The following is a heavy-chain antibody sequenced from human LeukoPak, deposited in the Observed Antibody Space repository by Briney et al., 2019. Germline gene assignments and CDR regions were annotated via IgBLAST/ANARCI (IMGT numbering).Heavy chain of an antibody. Sequence: GGSLRLSCAAPGFPFSSYSMNWVRQAPGKGLEWVSYISASGSNIYYLDSVKGRFTVSRDKAMNSLFLQMDRPRAEDTAVYYCVRVKGTYFDFWGRGTLVTVSS. CDR1: GFPFSSYS. CDR2: ISASGSNI. CDR3: VRVKGTYFDF. J-gene: IGHJ4*02. D-gene: IGHD1-1*01. V-gene: IGHV3-48*01.